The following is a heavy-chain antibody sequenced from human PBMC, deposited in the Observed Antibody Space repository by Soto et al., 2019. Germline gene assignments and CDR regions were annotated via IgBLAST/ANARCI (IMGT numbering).Heavy chain of an antibody. V-gene: IGHV3-48*02. Sequence: GGSLRLSCAASGFTFSSYIMNWVRQAPGKGLEWVSYISSSSSTIYYADSVKGRFTISRDNAKNSLYLQMNSLRDEDTAVYYWARDNYDFWSGYYLNWFDPWGQGTLVTVSS. J-gene: IGHJ5*02. D-gene: IGHD3-3*01. CDR2: ISSSSSTI. CDR1: GFTFSSYI. CDR3: ARDNYDFWSGYYLNWFDP.